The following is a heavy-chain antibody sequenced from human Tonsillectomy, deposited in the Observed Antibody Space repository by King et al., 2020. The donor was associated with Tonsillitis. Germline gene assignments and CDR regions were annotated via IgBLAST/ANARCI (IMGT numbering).Heavy chain of an antibody. Sequence: QLVQSGVEVKKPGESLKISCKGSGYTFSNYWIAWVRQMPGKGLEWMGIIYPADSDTRYSPSFQGQVTISADKSISAAYLQWSSLKASDIAMYYCARRSRSGSYFDYGGQGSLVTVSS. D-gene: IGHD3-3*01. V-gene: IGHV5-51*01. CDR1: GYTFSNYW. CDR3: ARRSRSGSYFDY. J-gene: IGHJ4*02. CDR2: IYPADSDT.